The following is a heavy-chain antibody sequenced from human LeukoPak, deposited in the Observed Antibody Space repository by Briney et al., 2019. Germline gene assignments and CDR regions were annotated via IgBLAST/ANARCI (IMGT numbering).Heavy chain of an antibody. D-gene: IGHD2-2*01. V-gene: IGHV1-69*04. Sequence: SVKVSCKASGGTFSSYAISWVRQAPGQGLEWMGRIIPILGIANYAQKFQGRVTITADKSTSTAYMELSSLRSEDTAVYYRAAGYCSSTSCLDVFDIWGQGTMVTVSS. J-gene: IGHJ3*02. CDR3: AAGYCSSTSCLDVFDI. CDR2: IIPILGIA. CDR1: GGTFSSYA.